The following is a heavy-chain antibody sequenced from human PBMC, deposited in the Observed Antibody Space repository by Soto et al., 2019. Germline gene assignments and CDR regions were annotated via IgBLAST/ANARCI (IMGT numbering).Heavy chain of an antibody. CDR3: ARDAQVHTRAFVY. J-gene: IGHJ4*02. D-gene: IGHD3-10*01. CDR2: ISPMFGAA. CDR1: GGTFNTYA. V-gene: IGHV1-69*19. Sequence: QVQLVQSGAEMKKPGSSVKVSCQSSGGTFNTYAMNWVRQAPGQGPEWMGDISPMFGAANYAPKFQGRVTITEDESTGPSYVPLSSLASVDTALYFCARDAQVHTRAFVYWGQGALVTVSS.